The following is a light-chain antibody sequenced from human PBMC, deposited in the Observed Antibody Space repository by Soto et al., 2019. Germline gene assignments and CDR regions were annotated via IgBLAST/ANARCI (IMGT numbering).Light chain of an antibody. V-gene: IGKV3-20*01. J-gene: IGKJ1*01. CDR3: HQYGSSPAT. Sequence: DIVLTHSRGTLSLSPGERATLSCRASQSVSSDLAWYQQKPGQAPRLLIYGASSRATGIPARFSGSGSGTDFTLTISRLEPEDFAVYYCHQYGSSPATFGQGTKVDIK. CDR2: GAS. CDR1: QSVSSD.